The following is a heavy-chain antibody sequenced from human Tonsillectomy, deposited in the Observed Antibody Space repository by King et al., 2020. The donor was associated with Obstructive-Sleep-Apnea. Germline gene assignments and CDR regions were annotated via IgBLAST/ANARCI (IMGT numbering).Heavy chain of an antibody. V-gene: IGHV3-73*01. J-gene: IGHJ6*02. CDR3: TRLMPYDILTGYYFYGMDV. D-gene: IGHD3-9*01. CDR2: IKSKANNYAT. CDR1: GFTFSGSA. Sequence: VQLVESGGGLVQPGGSLKLSCAASGFTFSGSAMHWVRQASGKGLEWVGRIKSKANNYATAYAASVKGRFTVSRDDSKNRAYLQMNSLKTEDTAVYYCTRLMPYDILTGYYFYGMDVWGQGTTVTVSS.